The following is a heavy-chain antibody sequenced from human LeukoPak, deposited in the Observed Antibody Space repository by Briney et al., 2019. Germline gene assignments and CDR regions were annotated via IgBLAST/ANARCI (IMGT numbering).Heavy chain of an antibody. D-gene: IGHD3-22*01. Sequence: PSQTLSLTCTVSGGSISSGGYYWSWIRQHPGKGLEWIGYICYSGSTYYNPSLKSRVTISVDTSKNQFSLKLSSVTAADTAVYYCARGPARWYYDSSGYYFDAFDIWGQGTMVTVSS. CDR3: ARGPARWYYDSSGYYFDAFDI. V-gene: IGHV4-31*03. CDR1: GGSISSGGYY. CDR2: ICYSGST. J-gene: IGHJ3*02.